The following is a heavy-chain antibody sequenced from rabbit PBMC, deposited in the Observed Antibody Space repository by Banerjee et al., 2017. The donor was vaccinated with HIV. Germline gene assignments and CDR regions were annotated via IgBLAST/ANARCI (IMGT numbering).Heavy chain of an antibody. CDR2: IDAGSSGYT. Sequence: QEQLKETGGGLVQPGGSLTLSCKASGFSFSSTYYMCWVRQAPGKGPEWIACIDAGSSGYTYYASWAKGRFTTSKTSSTTVTLQMTSLTAADTATYFCARGGGNYYDYSRLTRLDLWGPGTLVTVS. CDR1: GFSFSSTYY. D-gene: IGHD8-1*01. J-gene: IGHJ3*01. CDR3: ARGGGNYYDYSRLTRLDL. V-gene: IGHV1S45*01.